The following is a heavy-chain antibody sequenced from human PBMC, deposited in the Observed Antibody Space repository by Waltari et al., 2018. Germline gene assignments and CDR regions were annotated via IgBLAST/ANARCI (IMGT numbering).Heavy chain of an antibody. D-gene: IGHD3-10*01. CDR2: LDPEDGQA. Sequence: EVQLLQSGAEVQKPGTPVKIPCKVYGDPFTDNYLHWIQQAPGNGLQWMGLLDPEDGQAVYAEKFQGRVTMTADTSIHTAYMELTSLTSEDTAFYYCAAALGGGISASRPFHFWGQGTMITVSS. J-gene: IGHJ3*01. CDR1: GDPFTDNY. V-gene: IGHV1-69-2*01. CDR3: AAALGGGISASRPFHF.